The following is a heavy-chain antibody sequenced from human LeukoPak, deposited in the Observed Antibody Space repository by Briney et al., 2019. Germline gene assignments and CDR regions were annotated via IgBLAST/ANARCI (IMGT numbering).Heavy chain of an antibody. CDR1: GYTFTSYY. D-gene: IGHD3-9*01. V-gene: IGHV1-46*01. Sequence: GASVKVSCKASGYTFTSYYMHWVRQAPGQGLEWMGIINPSGGSTSYAQKFQGRVTMTTDTSTSTAYMELRSLRSDDTAVYYCARDNDILTGPDYWGQGTLVTVSS. CDR3: ARDNDILTGPDY. CDR2: INPSGGST. J-gene: IGHJ4*02.